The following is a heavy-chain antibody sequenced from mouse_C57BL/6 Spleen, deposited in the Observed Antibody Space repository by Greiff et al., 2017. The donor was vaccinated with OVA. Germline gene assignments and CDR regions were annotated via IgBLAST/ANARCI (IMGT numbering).Heavy chain of an antibody. CDR3: TREGYGSSPAWFAY. J-gene: IGHJ3*01. CDR1: GFTFSSYA. D-gene: IGHD1-1*01. V-gene: IGHV5-9-1*02. Sequence: EVQGVESGEGLVKPGGSLKLSCAASGFTFSSYAMSWVRQTPEKRLEWVAYISSGGDYIYYADTVKGRFTISRDNARNTLYLQMSSLKSEDTAMYYCTREGYGSSPAWFAYWGQGTLVTVSA. CDR2: ISSGGDYI.